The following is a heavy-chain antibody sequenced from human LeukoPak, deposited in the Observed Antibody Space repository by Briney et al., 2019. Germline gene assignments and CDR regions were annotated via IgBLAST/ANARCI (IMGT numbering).Heavy chain of an antibody. Sequence: ASVKVSCKASGYTFSDYYMHWVRQAPGQGLEWMGWINPNSGGTNYAQKFQGRVTMTRDMSISTAYMEVSRLTSDDTVVYYCARATIADSSTYYIDYWGLGTLVTVSS. J-gene: IGHJ4*02. V-gene: IGHV1-2*02. D-gene: IGHD3-22*01. CDR3: ARATIADSSTYYIDY. CDR2: INPNSGGT. CDR1: GYTFSDYY.